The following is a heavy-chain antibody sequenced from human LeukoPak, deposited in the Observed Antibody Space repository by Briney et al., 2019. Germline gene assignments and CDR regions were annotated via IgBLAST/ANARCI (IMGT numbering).Heavy chain of an antibody. Sequence: GGSLRLSCAASGFTFSDYYMSWIRQAPGKGLEWVSYISSSGSTIYYADSVKGRFTISRDNAKNSLYLQMNSLRAEDTAVYYCAGLEIAPPYFDYWGQGTLVTVSS. D-gene: IGHD2-21*01. CDR2: ISSSGSTI. CDR3: AGLEIAPPYFDY. CDR1: GFTFSDYY. J-gene: IGHJ4*02. V-gene: IGHV3-11*04.